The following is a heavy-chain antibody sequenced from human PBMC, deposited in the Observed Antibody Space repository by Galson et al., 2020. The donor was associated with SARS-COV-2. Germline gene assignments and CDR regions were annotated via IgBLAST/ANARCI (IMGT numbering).Heavy chain of an antibody. D-gene: IGHD6-19*01. V-gene: IGHV3-9*01. J-gene: IGHJ4*02. CDR2: ISWNSGII. CDR1: GLTFDDYA. CDR3: AKDRPDSSGWLYYFDY. Sequence: TGGSLRLSCAASGLTFDDYAMHWVRQAPGKGLEWVSGISWNSGIIGYADSVKGRFTISRDNAKNSLYLQMNGLRAEDTALYYCAKDRPDSSGWLYYFDYWGQGTLVTVSS.